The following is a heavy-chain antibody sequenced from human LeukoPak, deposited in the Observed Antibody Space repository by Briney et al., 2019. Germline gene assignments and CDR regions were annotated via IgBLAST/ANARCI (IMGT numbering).Heavy chain of an antibody. CDR2: ISHSGSV. J-gene: IGHJ5*02. D-gene: IGHD3-3*01. CDR1: GYSISSNYY. CDR3: AREEGMGSYDYWSGYPPTWFDP. V-gene: IGHV4-38-2*02. Sequence: SETLSLTCIVSGYSISSNYYWGWIRQPPGKGLEWIGSISHSGSVYYNPSPKSPVTISVDTSKNQFSLKVNSATAADTAVYFCAREEGMGSYDYWSGYPPTWFDPWGQGTLVTVSS.